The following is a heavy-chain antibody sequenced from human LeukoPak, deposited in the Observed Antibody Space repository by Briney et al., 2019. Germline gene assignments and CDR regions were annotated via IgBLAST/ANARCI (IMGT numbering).Heavy chain of an antibody. CDR2: IKQDGSEK. Sequence: GGSLRLSCAASGFTFSSYWMSWVRQAPGKGLEWVANIKQDGSEKYYVDSVKGRFTISRDNAKNSLYLQMNSLRAEDTAVYYCAHGYCSSTSCYADAFDIWGQGTMVTVSS. CDR3: AHGYCSSTSCYADAFDI. V-gene: IGHV3-7*03. J-gene: IGHJ3*02. CDR1: GFTFSSYW. D-gene: IGHD2-2*03.